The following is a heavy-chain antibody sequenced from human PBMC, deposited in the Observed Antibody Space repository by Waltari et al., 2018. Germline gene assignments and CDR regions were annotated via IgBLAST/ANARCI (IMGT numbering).Heavy chain of an antibody. CDR3: AGIRRGYWFFDL. CDR2: ISSSSDWI. CDR1: GFTFTTYS. V-gene: IGHV3-48*04. D-gene: IGHD3-10*01. J-gene: IGHJ2*01. Sequence: DVQLVESGGGLVQPGGSLRLSCAASGFTFTTYSMNWVRQAPGKGLEWMSYISSSSDWIYSAYSWKVRFTISRDNAKNSVYLQMNSLRADDTAVYYCAGIRRGYWFFDLWGRGTLVTVSS.